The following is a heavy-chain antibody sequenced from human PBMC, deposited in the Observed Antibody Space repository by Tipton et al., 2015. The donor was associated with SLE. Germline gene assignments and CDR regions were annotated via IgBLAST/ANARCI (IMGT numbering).Heavy chain of an antibody. Sequence: TLSLTCTVSGGSISSHYCSWIRQPPGKGLEWIGYIYYSGSTNYNPSLKSRVTISVDTSKNQFSLKLSSVTAADTAVYYCARVTGEDYDAFDIWGQGTMVTVSS. J-gene: IGHJ3*02. V-gene: IGHV4-59*11. CDR2: IYYSGST. CDR1: GGSISSHY. CDR3: ARVTGEDYDAFDI. D-gene: IGHD7-27*01.